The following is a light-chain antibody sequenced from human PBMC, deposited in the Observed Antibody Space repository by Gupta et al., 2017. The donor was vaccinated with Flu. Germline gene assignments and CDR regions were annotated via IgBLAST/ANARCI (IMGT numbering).Light chain of an antibody. CDR3: QKSFDTPRT. Sequence: DIQMTQSPSSLSASAGDRVTITCRASDSVYSHLNWFRQKPGKAPELLIDAATRLHSGVPSRFSGRESGPAFTLTITSLQPEDSATYYCQKSFDTPRTFGQGTRVEIK. CDR1: DSVYSH. J-gene: IGKJ1*01. CDR2: AAT. V-gene: IGKV1-39*01.